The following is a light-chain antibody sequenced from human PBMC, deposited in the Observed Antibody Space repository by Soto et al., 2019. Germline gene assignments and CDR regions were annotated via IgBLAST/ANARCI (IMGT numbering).Light chain of an antibody. V-gene: IGKV1-5*03. J-gene: IGKJ1*01. CDR3: KQYNSRT. CDR2: KAS. Sequence: DIQMTPSPSSLSASVGNRVTIPCQASQDMATYLNWYQQKPGKAPKLLIYKASTVKSGVPSRFSGSGAGTEFTLTISSLQPDDFATYYCKQYNSRTFGQGTKVDIK. CDR1: QDMATY.